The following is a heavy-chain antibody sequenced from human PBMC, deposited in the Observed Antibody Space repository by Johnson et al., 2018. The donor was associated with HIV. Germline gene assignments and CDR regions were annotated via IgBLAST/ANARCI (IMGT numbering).Heavy chain of an antibody. CDR2: INWNAGST. J-gene: IGHJ3*02. D-gene: IGHD3-22*01. V-gene: IGHV3-20*04. Sequence: VQLVESGGGLVQPGGSLRLSCAASGFTFDDYDMSWVRQSPGKGLEWVSCINWNAGSTNYADSVKGRFTISRDNAKNSLYLQMNSLRAEDTALYYCARDSSDSSGYFGTFDIWGQGTMVTVSS. CDR1: GFTFDDYD. CDR3: ARDSSDSSGYFGTFDI.